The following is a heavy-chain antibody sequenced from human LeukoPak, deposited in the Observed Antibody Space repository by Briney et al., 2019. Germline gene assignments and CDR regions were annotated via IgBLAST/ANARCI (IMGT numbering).Heavy chain of an antibody. CDR3: ARRSGIAAAWYDI. D-gene: IGHD6-13*01. CDR1: GGSISSNNYY. J-gene: IGHJ4*02. V-gene: IGHV4-39*01. Sequence: PSETLSLTCTVSGGSISSNNYYWGWIRQPPGKGLEWIGSIYYSGSTYYNPSLKSRIIISVDTSKNQFSLKLGSVTATDTAVYYCARRSGIAAAWYDIWGQGTLVTVSS. CDR2: IYYSGST.